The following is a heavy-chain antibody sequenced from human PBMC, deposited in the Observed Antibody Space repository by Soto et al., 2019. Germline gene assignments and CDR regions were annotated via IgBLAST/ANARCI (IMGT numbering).Heavy chain of an antibody. CDR3: ARDLTIVPATHPRLENYGMDV. V-gene: IGHV1-18*01. CDR1: GYSFTSYG. Sequence: ASVKVSCKASGYSFTSYGISWVRRAPGQGLEWMGWISPYNGHTQFVQRFQGRVSMTTDTSMKTAYMELRNLRSDDTAHYYCARDLTIVPATHPRLENYGMDVWGQGTTVTVSS. J-gene: IGHJ6*02. CDR2: ISPYNGHT. D-gene: IGHD2-2*01.